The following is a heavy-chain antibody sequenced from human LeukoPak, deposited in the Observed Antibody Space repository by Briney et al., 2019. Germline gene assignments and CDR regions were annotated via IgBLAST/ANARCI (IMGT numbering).Heavy chain of an antibody. CDR1: GGSFSGYY. CDR3: ASLYGSRYFQH. Sequence: SETLSLTCAVYGGSFSGYYWSWIRQPPGKGLEWIGEINHSGSTNYNPSLKSRVTISVDTSKNQFSLKLSSVTAADTAVYYCASLYGSRYFQHWGQGTLVTVSS. D-gene: IGHD3-10*01. V-gene: IGHV4-34*01. CDR2: INHSGST. J-gene: IGHJ1*01.